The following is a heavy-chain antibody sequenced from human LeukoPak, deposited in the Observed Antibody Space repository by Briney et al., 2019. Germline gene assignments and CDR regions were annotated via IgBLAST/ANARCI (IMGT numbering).Heavy chain of an antibody. V-gene: IGHV4-34*01. CDR3: ARATLAFDI. J-gene: IGHJ3*02. CDR2: INHSGST. Sequence: SETLSLTCAVYGGSFSGYYWSWIRQPPGKGLEWIGEINHSGSTYYNPSLKSRVTISEDTSKNQFSLKLKSVTAADTAVYYCARATLAFDIWGQGTMVTVSS. CDR1: GGSFSGYY.